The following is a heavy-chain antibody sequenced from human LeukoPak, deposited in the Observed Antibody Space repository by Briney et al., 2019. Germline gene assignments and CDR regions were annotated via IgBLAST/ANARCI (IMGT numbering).Heavy chain of an antibody. J-gene: IGHJ6*02. V-gene: IGHV4-59*08. D-gene: IGHD3-3*01. CDR3: ARLRFLEWLSPSYGMDV. CDR1: GGSISSYY. CDR2: IYYSGRT. Sequence: SETLSLTCTVSGGSISSYYWSWIRQPPGKGPEWIGYIYYSGRTNYNPSLKSRVTISVDTSKNQFSLKLSSVTAADTAVYYCARLRFLEWLSPSYGMDVWGQGTTVTVSS.